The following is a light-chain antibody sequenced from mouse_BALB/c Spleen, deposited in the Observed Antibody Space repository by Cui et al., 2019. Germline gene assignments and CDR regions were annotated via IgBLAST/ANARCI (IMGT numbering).Light chain of an antibody. V-gene: IGKV6-15*01. CDR1: RNVGAN. J-gene: IGKJ5*01. Sequence: DIVMTQSQKFMSTSVGDRVSVTCKASRNVGANVAWYQQKPGQSPKALIYSASYRYSGVPARFTGSGSGTDFTLTISNVQSEDLAEYFCQQYNSYPLTFGAGTKLELK. CDR3: QQYNSYPLT. CDR2: SAS.